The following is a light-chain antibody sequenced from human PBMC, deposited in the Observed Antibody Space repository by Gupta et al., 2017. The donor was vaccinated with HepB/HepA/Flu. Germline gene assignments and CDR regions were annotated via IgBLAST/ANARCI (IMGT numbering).Light chain of an antibody. Sequence: DIQMTQSPSSLSASVGDRVTITCRASQGISNYLAWYQQKPGKVPKLLIYAASTWQSGVPSRFSGSRCGTDLTLTISSRQQEDVAAYYCQKYNSSPPLTFGGGTKVEIK. J-gene: IGKJ4*01. V-gene: IGKV1-27*01. CDR3: QKYNSSPPLT. CDR1: QGISNY. CDR2: AAS.